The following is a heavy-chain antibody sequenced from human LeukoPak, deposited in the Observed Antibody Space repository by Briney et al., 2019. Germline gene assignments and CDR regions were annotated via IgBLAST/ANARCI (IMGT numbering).Heavy chain of an antibody. D-gene: IGHD3-22*01. CDR1: GITLSNYG. CDR3: AKRGVVIRVILVGFHKEAYYFDS. J-gene: IGHJ4*02. Sequence: GGSLRLSCAVSGITLSNYGMSWVRQAPGKGLEWVAGISDSGGRTNYADSVKGRFTISRDNPKNTLYLKMNSLRAEDTAVYLCAKRGVVIRVILVGFHKEAYYFDSWGQGALVTVSS. V-gene: IGHV3-23*01. CDR2: ISDSGGRT.